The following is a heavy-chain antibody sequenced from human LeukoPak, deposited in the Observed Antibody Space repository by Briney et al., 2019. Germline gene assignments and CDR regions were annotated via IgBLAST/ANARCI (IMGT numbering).Heavy chain of an antibody. D-gene: IGHD1-26*01. J-gene: IGHJ3*01. CDR1: GYTFTGYY. Sequence: GALVKVSCKASGYTFTGYYMHWVRQAPGQGLEWMGWMNPNSGNTGYAQKFQGRVTMTRNTSISTAYMELRSLRSDDTAVYYCARDATRGATRWGNDAFDVWGQGTMVTVSS. CDR2: MNPNSGNT. CDR3: ARDATRGATRWGNDAFDV. V-gene: IGHV1-8*02.